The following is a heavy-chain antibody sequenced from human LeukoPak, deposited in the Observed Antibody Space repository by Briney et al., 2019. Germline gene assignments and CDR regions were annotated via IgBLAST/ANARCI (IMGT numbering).Heavy chain of an antibody. J-gene: IGHJ4*02. CDR3: SGRSGFSSIY. CDR1: GFTFTTHW. D-gene: IGHD6-19*01. V-gene: IGHV3-7*01. CDR2: IKPDGSDK. Sequence: GGSLRLSCAASGFTFTTHWMNWVRQAPGGGLEWLANIKPDGSDKYYVDSVMGRFTISRDNAKNLVYLQMNSLRTEDTAVYYCSGRSGFSSIYWGQGTLVTVSS.